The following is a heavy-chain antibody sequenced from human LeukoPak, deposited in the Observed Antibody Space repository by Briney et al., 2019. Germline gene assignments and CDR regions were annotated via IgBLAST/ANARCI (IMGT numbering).Heavy chain of an antibody. CDR1: GGSISSSSYY. Sequence: SETLSLTCTVSGGSISSSSYYWGWIRQPPGNGLEWIGSIYYSGSTYYNPSLKSRVTISVDTSKNHFSLKLSSVTAADTAVYYCARPVNDYYDSSGYALWGQGTLVTVSS. D-gene: IGHD3-22*01. V-gene: IGHV4-39*02. CDR2: IYYSGST. CDR3: ARPVNDYYDSSGYAL. J-gene: IGHJ4*02.